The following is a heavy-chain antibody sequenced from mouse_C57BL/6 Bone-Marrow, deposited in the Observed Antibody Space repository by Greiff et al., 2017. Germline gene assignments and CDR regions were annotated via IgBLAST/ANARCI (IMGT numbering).Heavy chain of an antibody. CDR2: ICSGGSYT. CDR1: GFTFSSYG. V-gene: IGHV5-6*02. CDR3: ASFSHWDFDV. J-gene: IGHJ1*03. Sequence: EVKLVESGGDLVKPGGSLKLSCAASGFTFSSYGMSWVRQTPDKRLEWVATICSGGSYTYYPDSVKGRFTISRDNAKNTLYLQMSSLKSEDTAMYYCASFSHWDFDVWGTGTTVTVSS.